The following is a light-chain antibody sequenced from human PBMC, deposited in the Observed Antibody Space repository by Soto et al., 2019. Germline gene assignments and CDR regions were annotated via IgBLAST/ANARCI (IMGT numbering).Light chain of an antibody. V-gene: IGKV3-15*01. Sequence: IVMTQSPATLSVSPGEGATLSCRASQSISRNLAWYQQKPGQAPRLLMYDTSTRATGLRARFSGSGSGTDCTLTSISLQSEDCSGYYCPQYTDGSYTFGQGTKLEIK. CDR1: QSISRN. CDR3: PQYTDGSYT. CDR2: DTS. J-gene: IGKJ2*01.